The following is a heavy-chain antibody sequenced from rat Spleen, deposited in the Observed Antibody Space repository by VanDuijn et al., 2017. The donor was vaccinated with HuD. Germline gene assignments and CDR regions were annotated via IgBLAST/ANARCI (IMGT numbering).Heavy chain of an antibody. CDR1: GFTFSNYD. CDR3: ARRRRYYFDY. D-gene: IGHD1-11*01. Sequence: EVQLVESGGGLVQPGRSLKLSCAASGFTFSNYDMAWVRQAPTKGLEWVASISTSGGSTYYRDSVKGRFTVSRDNAKSTLYLQMDSLRSEDTATYYCARRRRYYFDYWGQGVMVTVSS. J-gene: IGHJ2*01. V-gene: IGHV5-25*01. CDR2: ISTSGGST.